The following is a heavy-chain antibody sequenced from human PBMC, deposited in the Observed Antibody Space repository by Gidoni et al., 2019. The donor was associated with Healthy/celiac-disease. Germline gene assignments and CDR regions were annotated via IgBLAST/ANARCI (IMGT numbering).Heavy chain of an antibody. CDR1: GFPFSSYS. D-gene: IGHD6-6*01. CDR3: AREDIAARPLDY. V-gene: IGHV3-21*01. CDR2: ISSSSSYI. Sequence: EVQLVESGGGLVKPGGSLRLSCAASGFPFSSYSMNWVRQAPGKGLEWVSSISSSSSYIYYADSVKGRFTISRDNAKNSLYLQMNSLRAEDTAVYYCAREDIAARPLDYWGQGTLVTVSS. J-gene: IGHJ4*02.